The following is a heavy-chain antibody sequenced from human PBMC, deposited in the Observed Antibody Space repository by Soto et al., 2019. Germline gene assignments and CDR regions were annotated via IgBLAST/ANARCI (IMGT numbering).Heavy chain of an antibody. Sequence: GGSLRLSCSASGFSISDYAMSWVRQAPGKGLEWVSSISDSGSKTFYADSVKGRFAISRDTSKNTVYMQMNNLRAEDTALYYCAKDGIRKDDYWGQGAVVTAPQ. CDR3: AKDGIRKDDY. V-gene: IGHV3-23*01. CDR1: GFSISDYA. J-gene: IGHJ4*02. CDR2: ISDSGSKT.